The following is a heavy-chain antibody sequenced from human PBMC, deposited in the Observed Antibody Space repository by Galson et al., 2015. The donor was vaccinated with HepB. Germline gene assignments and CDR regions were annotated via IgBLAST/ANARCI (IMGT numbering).Heavy chain of an antibody. Sequence: TLSLTCTVSGGSISSYYWSWIRQPPGKGLEWIGYIYYSGSTNYNPSLKSRVTISVDTSKNQFSLKLRSVTAADTAVYYCARHGDGDSIDYYYGMDVWGQGTTVTVSS. CDR3: ARHGDGDSIDYYYGMDV. D-gene: IGHD4-17*01. CDR2: IYYSGST. J-gene: IGHJ6*02. V-gene: IGHV4-59*08. CDR1: GGSISSYY.